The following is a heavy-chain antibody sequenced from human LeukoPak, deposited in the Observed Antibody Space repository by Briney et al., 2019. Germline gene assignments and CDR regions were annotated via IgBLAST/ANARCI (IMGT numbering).Heavy chain of an antibody. CDR1: GYTFTSYG. CDR3: ARDSDSSSWYEFDY. Sequence: ASVKVSCKASGYTFTSYGISWVRQAPGQGLEWMGWISAYNGNTNYAQKLQGRVTMTTDTSTSTAYMELRSLRSDDTAVYYCARDSDSSSWYEFDYWGQGILVTVSS. V-gene: IGHV1-18*01. J-gene: IGHJ4*02. D-gene: IGHD6-13*01. CDR2: ISAYNGNT.